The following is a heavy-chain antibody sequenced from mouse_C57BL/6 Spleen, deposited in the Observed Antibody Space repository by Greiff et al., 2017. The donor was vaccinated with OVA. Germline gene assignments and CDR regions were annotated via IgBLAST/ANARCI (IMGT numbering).Heavy chain of an antibody. CDR2: IAPNSGGT. Sequence: QVQLQQPGAELVKPGASVKLSCTASGYTFTSYWMHWVKQRPGRGLEWIGRIAPNSGGTKYNETFKSTATLTVDTPSSTAYLPLSGLTSEDSAGYYGARGEDGRPFAYWGQGTLVTVSA. D-gene: IGHD2-3*01. J-gene: IGHJ3*01. CDR1: GYTFTSYW. V-gene: IGHV1-72*01. CDR3: ARGEDGRPFAY.